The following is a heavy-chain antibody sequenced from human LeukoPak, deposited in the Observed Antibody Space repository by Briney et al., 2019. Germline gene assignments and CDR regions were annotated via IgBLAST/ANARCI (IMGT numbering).Heavy chain of an antibody. CDR1: GGSISSGGYY. CDR3: ARVEGLNSVGAFDI. CDR2: IYCSGST. Sequence: PSETLSLTCTVSGGSISSGGYYWSWIRQHPGKGLEWIGYIYCSGSTYYNPSLKSRVTISVDTSKNQFSLKLSSVTAADTAVYYCARVEGLNSVGAFDIWGQGTMVTVSS. D-gene: IGHD1-1*01. J-gene: IGHJ3*02. V-gene: IGHV4-31*03.